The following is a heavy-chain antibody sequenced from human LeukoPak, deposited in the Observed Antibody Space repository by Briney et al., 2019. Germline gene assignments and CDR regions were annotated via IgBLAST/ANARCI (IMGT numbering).Heavy chain of an antibody. CDR3: ARDGLGVSLYSNYAFDY. CDR1: GYTFTSYD. CDR2: MNPNSGNT. D-gene: IGHD4-11*01. V-gene: IGHV1-8*01. J-gene: IGHJ4*02. Sequence: ASVKVSCKASGYTFTSYDINWVRQATGQGLEWMGWMNPNSGNTGYAQKFQGRVTMTRNTPISTAYMELSSLRSEDTAVYYCARDGLGVSLYSNYAFDYWGQGTLVTVSS.